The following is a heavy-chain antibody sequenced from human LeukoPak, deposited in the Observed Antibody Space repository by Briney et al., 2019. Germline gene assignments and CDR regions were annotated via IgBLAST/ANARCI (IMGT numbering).Heavy chain of an antibody. V-gene: IGHV3-9*01. CDR3: AKDTRDSSSSAYFDY. J-gene: IGHJ4*02. CDR2: ISWNSGSI. Sequence: GGSLRLSCAASGFTFDDYAMHWVRQAPGKGLEWVSGISWNSGSIGYADSVKGRFTISRDNAKNSLYLQMNSLRAEDTALYYCAKDTRDSSSSAYFDYWGQGTLVTVSP. CDR1: GFTFDDYA. D-gene: IGHD6-6*01.